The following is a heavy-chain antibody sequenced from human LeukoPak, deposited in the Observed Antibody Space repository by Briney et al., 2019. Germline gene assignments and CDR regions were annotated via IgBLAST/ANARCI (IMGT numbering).Heavy chain of an antibody. J-gene: IGHJ6*03. CDR3: ARGYGSGASHCYYYMDV. D-gene: IGHD2-15*01. CDR1: GGTFSSYA. CDR2: IIPIFGTA. Sequence: SVKVSCKASGGTFSSYAISWVRQAPGQGLEWMGGIIPIFGTANYAQKFQGRVTITTDESTSTAYMELSSLRSEDTAVYYCARGYGSGASHCYYYMDVWGKGTTVTVSS. V-gene: IGHV1-69*05.